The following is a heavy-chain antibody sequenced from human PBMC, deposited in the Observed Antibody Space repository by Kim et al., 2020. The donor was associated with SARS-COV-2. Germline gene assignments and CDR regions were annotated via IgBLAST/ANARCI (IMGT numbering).Heavy chain of an antibody. V-gene: IGHV4-34*01. J-gene: IGHJ4*02. CDR3: ARGMVRGVMSPVLDY. D-gene: IGHD3-10*01. CDR1: GGSFSGYY. CDR2: INHSGST. Sequence: SETLSLTCAVYGGSFSGYYWSWIRQPPGKGLEWIGEINHSGSTNYNPSLKSRVTISVDTSKNQFSLKLSSVTAADTAVYYCARGMVRGVMSPVLDYWGQGTLVTVSS.